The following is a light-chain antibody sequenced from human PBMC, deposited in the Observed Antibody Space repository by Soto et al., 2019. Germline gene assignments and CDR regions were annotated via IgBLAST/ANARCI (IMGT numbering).Light chain of an antibody. J-gene: IGKJ4*01. CDR3: QQTTSFPLT. CDR2: AAS. V-gene: IGKV1-12*01. Sequence: DIQMTQSPSFVSASVGDRVTITCRESQGISSWLAWYQHNPGRAPKLLIHAASSLERGVPSRFSGSGSVTDFTLTISSLQTEDFATYYCQQTTSFPLTFGGGTKVEIK. CDR1: QGISSW.